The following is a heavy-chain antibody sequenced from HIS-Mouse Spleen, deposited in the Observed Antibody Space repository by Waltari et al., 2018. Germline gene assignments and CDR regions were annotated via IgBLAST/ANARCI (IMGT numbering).Heavy chain of an antibody. V-gene: IGHV4-39*07. Sequence: QLQLQESGPGLVKPSETLSLTCTVSGCPISSSSYYWGWSRQPPGKGLEWIGSIYYSGSTYYNPSLKSRVTISVDTSKNQFSLKLSSVTAADTAVYYCAREIPYSSSWYDWYFDLWGRGTLVTVSS. CDR1: GCPISSSSYY. D-gene: IGHD6-13*01. J-gene: IGHJ2*01. CDR2: IYYSGST. CDR3: AREIPYSSSWYDWYFDL.